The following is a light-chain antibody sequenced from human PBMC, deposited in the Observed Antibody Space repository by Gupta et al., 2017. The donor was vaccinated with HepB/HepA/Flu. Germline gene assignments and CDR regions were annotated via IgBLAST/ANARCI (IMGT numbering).Light chain of an antibody. CDR2: KAS. CDR1: QSISSW. CDR3: QQYNSYQSN. J-gene: IGKJ2*02. V-gene: IGKV1-5*03. Sequence: DIQMTQSPSTLSASLGDRVTITCRASQSISSWLAWYQQKPGKAPKLLIYKASSLESGVPSRFSGSGSGTEFTLTISSLQPDDFANYYCQQYNSYQSNFGQGTKLEIK.